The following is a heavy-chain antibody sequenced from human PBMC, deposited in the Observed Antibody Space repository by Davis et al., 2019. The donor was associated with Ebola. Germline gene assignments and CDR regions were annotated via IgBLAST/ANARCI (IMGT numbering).Heavy chain of an antibody. V-gene: IGHV4-59*01. D-gene: IGHD3/OR15-3a*01. CDR3: ARLLDPTVVDYFDP. CDR1: GGSISGFY. J-gene: IGHJ5*02. Sequence: PSETLSLTCTVSGGSISGFYWSWIRQPPGKGLEWIGYIYYTGTTNYNPSLKSRVTMSMDTSKNLLSLRLRSVTATDTAVYFCARLLDPTVVDYFDPWGPGTLVTVSS. CDR2: IYYTGTT.